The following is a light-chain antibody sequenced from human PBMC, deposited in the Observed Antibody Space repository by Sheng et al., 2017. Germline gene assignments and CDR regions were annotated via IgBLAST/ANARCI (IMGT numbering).Light chain of an antibody. J-gene: IGKJ4*01. Sequence: EIVLTQSPGTLSLSPGERATLSCRASQSVVTNYLAWYQQKPGQAPRLLIYGASSRATGIPDRFSGSGSGTDFTLIISRLEPEDFAVYYCQQYDNSPLTFGGGTKVEIK. CDR1: QSVVTNY. V-gene: IGKV3-20*01. CDR2: GAS. CDR3: QQYDNSPLT.